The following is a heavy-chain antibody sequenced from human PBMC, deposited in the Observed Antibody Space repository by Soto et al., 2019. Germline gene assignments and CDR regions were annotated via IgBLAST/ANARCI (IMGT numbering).Heavy chain of an antibody. V-gene: IGHV3-21*01. CDR2: ISSSSSYI. D-gene: IGHD3-16*02. CDR1: GFTFSSYS. J-gene: IGHJ4*02. CDR3: ARDPALYDYIWGSYRYRFDY. Sequence: GGSLRLSCAASGFTFSSYSMNWVRQAPGKGLEWVSSISSSSSYIYYADSVKGRFTISRDNAKNSLYLQMNSLRAEDTAVYYCARDPALYDYIWGSYRYRFDYWGQGTLVTVSS.